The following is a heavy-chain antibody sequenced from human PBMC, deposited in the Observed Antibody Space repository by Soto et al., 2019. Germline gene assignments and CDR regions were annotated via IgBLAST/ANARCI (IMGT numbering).Heavy chain of an antibody. CDR1: GFTFTSSA. D-gene: IGHD5-18*01. Sequence: VKVSCKASGFTFTSSAVQWVRQARGQRLEWIGWIVVGSGNTNYAQKFQERVTITRDMSTSTAYMELSSLRSEDTAVYYCAADQDSYAPEVDAFDIWGQGTMVTVSS. CDR2: IVVGSGNT. CDR3: AADQDSYAPEVDAFDI. V-gene: IGHV1-58*01. J-gene: IGHJ3*02.